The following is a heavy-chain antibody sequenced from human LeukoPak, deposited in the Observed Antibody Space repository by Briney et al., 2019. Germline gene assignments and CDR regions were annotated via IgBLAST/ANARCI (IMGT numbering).Heavy chain of an antibody. D-gene: IGHD3-22*01. V-gene: IGHV1-69*05. CDR2: IIPIFGTA. J-gene: IGHJ4*02. Sequence: GASVKVSCKASGGTFSSYAISWVRQAPGQGLEWMGGIIPIFGTANYAQKFQGRVTITTDESTSTAYMELSSLRSEDTAVYYCARDLHTYYYDGSGYYYGEFDYWGQGTLVTVSS. CDR1: GGTFSSYA. CDR3: ARDLHTYYYDGSGYYYGEFDY.